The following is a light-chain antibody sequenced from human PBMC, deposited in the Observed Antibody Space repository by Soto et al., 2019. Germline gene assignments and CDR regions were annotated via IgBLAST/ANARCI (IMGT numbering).Light chain of an antibody. CDR2: AAS. J-gene: IGKJ4*01. CDR3: QQGIHSPLA. CDR1: EGIDSW. Sequence: DIQMTQSPSSVSASVGDRVTIACRASEGIDSWLAWYQQKPGEAPKLLISAASTLQSAVPTRFSGSGFGTDFTLTITSLQPEDSATYYCQQGIHSPLAFGGGTKVEIK. V-gene: IGKV1-12*01.